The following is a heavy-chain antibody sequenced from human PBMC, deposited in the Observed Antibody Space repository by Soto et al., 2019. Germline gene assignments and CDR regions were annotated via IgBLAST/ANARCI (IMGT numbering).Heavy chain of an antibody. J-gene: IGHJ4*02. CDR2: IYYSGRS. CDR1: GGSITNSSYY. Sequence: KPSETLSLTCTVSGGSITNSSYYWGWIRQPPGKGLEWIGGIYYSGRSYYNPSLKSRVTMSVDTSKNQFSLTLNSVTAADAAVYYCARQRTTVVTQAYFDHWGQGTLVTVSS. D-gene: IGHD4-17*01. V-gene: IGHV4-39*01. CDR3: ARQRTTVVTQAYFDH.